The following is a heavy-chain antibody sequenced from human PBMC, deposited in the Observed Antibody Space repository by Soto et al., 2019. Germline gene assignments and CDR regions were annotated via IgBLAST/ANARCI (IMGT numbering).Heavy chain of an antibody. J-gene: IGHJ4*02. CDR2: IRSSGDGA. CDR1: GFTFSIYA. V-gene: IGHV3-23*01. D-gene: IGHD5-18*01. CDR3: ARENSYV. Sequence: PGGSLRLSCAASGFTFSIYAMNWVRQAPGKGLEWVSNIRSSGDGAYYADSVEGRFTISRDNSKNTLYLQMNSLRAEDAAVYYCARENSYVWGQGTQVTVSS.